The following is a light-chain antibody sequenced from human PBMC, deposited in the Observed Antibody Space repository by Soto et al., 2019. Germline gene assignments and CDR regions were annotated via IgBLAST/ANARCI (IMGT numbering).Light chain of an antibody. CDR2: DVS. CDR3: CSSAGTYTAV. Sequence: QSALTQPRSVSGSPGQSVTISCTGTSSDVGGYNYVSWYQQHPGKAPKLMIYDVSKRPSGVPDRFSGSKSGNTASLAISGLQAEDEAADYGCSSAGTYTAVFGGGTKLTVL. CDR1: SSDVGGYNY. J-gene: IGLJ3*02. V-gene: IGLV2-11*01.